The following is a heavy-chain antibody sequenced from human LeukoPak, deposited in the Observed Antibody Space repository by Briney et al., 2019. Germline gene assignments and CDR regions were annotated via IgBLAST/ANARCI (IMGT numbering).Heavy chain of an antibody. D-gene: IGHD6-6*01. J-gene: IGHJ5*02. CDR1: GYTFTGYY. Sequence: GASVKVSCKASGYTFTGYYMHWVRQAPGQGLEWMGWINPNSGGTNYAQKFQGRVTMTRDTSISTAYMELSRLRSDDTAVYYCARDLIAAKNWFDPWGQGTLVTVSS. V-gene: IGHV1-2*02. CDR3: ARDLIAAKNWFDP. CDR2: INPNSGGT.